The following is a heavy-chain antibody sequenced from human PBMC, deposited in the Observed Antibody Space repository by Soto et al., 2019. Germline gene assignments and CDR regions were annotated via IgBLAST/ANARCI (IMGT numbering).Heavy chain of an antibody. J-gene: IGHJ1*01. CDR3: ARDNYYDSSGYYSLSAEYFQH. CDR1: RGTFSRHA. V-gene: IGHV1-69*13. CDR2: IIPIFGTA. Sequence: SENVSCKACRGTFSRHARSCVQQAPAQAIEWMGGIIPIFGTANYAQKFQGRVTITADESTSTAYMELSSLRSEDTAVYYCARDNYYDSSGYYSLSAEYFQHWGQGTLVTVSS. D-gene: IGHD3-22*01.